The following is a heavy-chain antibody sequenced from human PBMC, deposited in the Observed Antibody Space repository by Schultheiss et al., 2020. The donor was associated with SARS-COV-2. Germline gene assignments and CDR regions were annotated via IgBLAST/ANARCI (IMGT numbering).Heavy chain of an antibody. Sequence: GGSLRLSCAASGFTFSSYSMNWVRQAPGKGLEWVSSISSSSSYIYYADSVKGRLTISRDNAKNSLYLQMNSLRAEDTAVYYCARVAMVRGGVAPYYFDYWGQGTLVTVSS. CDR1: GFTFSSYS. J-gene: IGHJ4*02. V-gene: IGHV3-21*01. CDR2: ISSSSSYI. D-gene: IGHD3-10*01. CDR3: ARVAMVRGGVAPYYFDY.